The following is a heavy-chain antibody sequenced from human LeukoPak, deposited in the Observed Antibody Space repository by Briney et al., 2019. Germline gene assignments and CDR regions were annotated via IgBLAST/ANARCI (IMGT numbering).Heavy chain of an antibody. CDR3: VPYYYDSSGYPDF. CDR1: GFTFSSYS. J-gene: IGHJ4*02. V-gene: IGHV3-64D*06. Sequence: PGGSLRLSCTASGFTFSSYSMHWVRQAPGKGLEYVSAIRSNGGSTYYADSVKGRSTIARDNSKNTLYLQMSSLRVEDTAVYYCVPYYYDSSGYPDFWGQGTLATVSS. CDR2: IRSNGGST. D-gene: IGHD3-22*01.